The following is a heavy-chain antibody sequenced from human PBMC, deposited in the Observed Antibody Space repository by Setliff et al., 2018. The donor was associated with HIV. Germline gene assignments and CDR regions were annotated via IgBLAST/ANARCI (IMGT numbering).Heavy chain of an antibody. CDR1: GFTFSSYA. Sequence: LRLSCAASGFTFSSYAMSWVRQAPGKGLEWVSAISGSGGSTYYVDSVKGRFTISRDNSKNTLYLQMNSLRAEDTAMYYCAKTQTVITVYGPFDSWGQGTPVTVSS. D-gene: IGHD4-4*01. CDR2: ISGSGGST. J-gene: IGHJ4*02. V-gene: IGHV3-23*01. CDR3: AKTQTVITVYGPFDS.